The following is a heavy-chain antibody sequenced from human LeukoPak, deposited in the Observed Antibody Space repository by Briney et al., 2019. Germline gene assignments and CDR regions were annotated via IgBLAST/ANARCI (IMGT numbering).Heavy chain of an antibody. CDR1: GDFISSSNYY. V-gene: IGHV4-39*01. Sequence: SENLSLTCTVSGDFISSSNYYWGWIRQPPGKGLDWIGNIYYTGKTYYNPSLNSRVTISTDTSNNQFSLKLSSVTAADTAVYYCARRYSSSWYPTPSPFDYWGQGTLVTVSS. CDR2: IYYTGKT. J-gene: IGHJ4*02. D-gene: IGHD6-13*01. CDR3: ARRYSSSWYPTPSPFDY.